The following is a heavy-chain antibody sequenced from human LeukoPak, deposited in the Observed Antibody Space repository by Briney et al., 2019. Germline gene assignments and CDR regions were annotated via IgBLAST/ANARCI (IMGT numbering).Heavy chain of an antibody. D-gene: IGHD3-9*01. J-gene: IGHJ4*02. CDR3: ARDPFYDILTGYRRGTGGFDY. CDR1: GYTFTSYD. V-gene: IGHV1-8*02. CDR2: MNPNSGNT. Sequence: GASVKVSCKASGYTFTSYDINWVRQATGQGLEWMGWMNPNSGNTGYAQKFQGRVTMTRNTSISTASMELSSLRSDDTAVYYCARDPFYDILTGYRRGTGGFDYWGQGTLVTVSS.